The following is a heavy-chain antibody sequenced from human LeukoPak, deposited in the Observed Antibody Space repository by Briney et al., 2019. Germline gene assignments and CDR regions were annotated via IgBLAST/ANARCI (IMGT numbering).Heavy chain of an antibody. CDR3: ARDIRPQFRFLEWLLRHY. D-gene: IGHD3-3*01. V-gene: IGHV3-30*04. CDR2: ITYDGSNK. Sequence: GGSLRLSCAASGFTFSSNAMHWVRQAPGKGLEWVAIITYDGSNKDYADSVRGRITMSRDNSKNTLYLQINSLRAEATAVYYCARDIRPQFRFLEWLLRHYRGQGTLVTVSS. CDR1: GFTFSSNA. J-gene: IGHJ4*02.